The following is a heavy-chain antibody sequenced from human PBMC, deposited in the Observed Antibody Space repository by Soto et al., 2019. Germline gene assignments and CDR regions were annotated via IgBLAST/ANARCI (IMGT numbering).Heavy chain of an antibody. V-gene: IGHV3-74*01. D-gene: IGHD1-1*01. Sequence: GGSLRLSCAASGFTFSSYWMHWVRQAPGKGLVWVSRINRDGSSANYADSVKGRFTISRDNAKNTLYLQMNSLRAEDAAVYYCARETYRTFYFDNWGQGALVTVSS. J-gene: IGHJ4*02. CDR1: GFTFSSYW. CDR2: INRDGSSA. CDR3: ARETYRTFYFDN.